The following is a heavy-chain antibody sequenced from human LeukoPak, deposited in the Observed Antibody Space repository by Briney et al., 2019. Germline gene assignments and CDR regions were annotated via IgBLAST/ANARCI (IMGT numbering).Heavy chain of an antibody. Sequence: GGSLRLSCAASGFTFSSYAMSWVRQAPGKGLEWVSAISGSGGSTYYADSVKGRFTISRDNSKNTLYPQMNSLRAEDTAVYYCAKDPNCSSTSCYRAHFDYWGQGTLVTVSS. CDR2: ISGSGGST. J-gene: IGHJ4*02. D-gene: IGHD2-2*02. CDR1: GFTFSSYA. V-gene: IGHV3-23*01. CDR3: AKDPNCSSTSCYRAHFDY.